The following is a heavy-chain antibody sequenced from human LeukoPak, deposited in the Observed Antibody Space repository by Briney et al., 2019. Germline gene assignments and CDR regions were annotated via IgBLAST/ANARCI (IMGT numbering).Heavy chain of an antibody. CDR2: MYLSGTT. CDR3: AGLVGRYSSGLYYYYFDY. J-gene: IGHJ4*02. Sequence: PGGSLRLSCAASGFTVSSNYMSWVRQPPGKGLEWIGVMYLSGTTHSNPSVKSRVTISIDKSKNQFFLNLSSVTAADTAVYYCAGLVGRYSSGLYYYYFDYWGQGTLVTVSS. CDR1: GFTVSSNY. V-gene: IGHV4-4*02. D-gene: IGHD3-22*01.